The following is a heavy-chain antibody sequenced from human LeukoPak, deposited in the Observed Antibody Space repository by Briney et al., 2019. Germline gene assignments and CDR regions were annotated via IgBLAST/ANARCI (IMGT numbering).Heavy chain of an antibody. D-gene: IGHD4-17*01. CDR3: VGEGKY. Sequence: GGSLRLSCAASGLSVSSTYMTWVRQAPGKGLEWVSVIYSGGGTNYADSLQGRFSNSRDNSKNTLYLQMNSLRAEDTAVYSCVGEGKYWGQGTLVTVSS. V-gene: IGHV3-53*01. CDR1: GLSVSSTY. CDR2: IYSGGGT. J-gene: IGHJ4*02.